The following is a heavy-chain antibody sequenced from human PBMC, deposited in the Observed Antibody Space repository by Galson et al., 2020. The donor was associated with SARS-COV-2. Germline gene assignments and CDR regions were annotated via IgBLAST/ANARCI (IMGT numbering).Heavy chain of an antibody. D-gene: IGHD3-22*01. CDR2: ISYDGSNK. Sequence: GGSLRLSCAASGFTFSSYAMHWVRQAPGKGLEWVAVISYDGSNKYYADSVKGRFTISRDNSKNTLYLQMNSLRAEDTAVYYCARDYYDSSGYSFGSDYWGQGTLVSVSS. CDR1: GFTFSSYA. CDR3: ARDYYDSSGYSFGSDY. V-gene: IGHV3-30-3*01. J-gene: IGHJ4*02.